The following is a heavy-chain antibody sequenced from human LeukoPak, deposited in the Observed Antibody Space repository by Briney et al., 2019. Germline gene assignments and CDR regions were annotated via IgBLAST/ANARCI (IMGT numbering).Heavy chain of an antibody. J-gene: IGHJ4*02. CDR3: ARGFTRYFDWLLY. CDR1: GGSFSGYY. D-gene: IGHD3-9*01. CDR2: INHSGST. V-gene: IGHV4-34*01. Sequence: SETLSLTCAVYGGSFSGYYWSWIRQPPGKGLEWIGEINHSGSTNYNPSLKSRVTISVDTSKNQFSLKLSSVTAADTAVYYCARGFTRYFDWLLYWGQGTLVTVSS.